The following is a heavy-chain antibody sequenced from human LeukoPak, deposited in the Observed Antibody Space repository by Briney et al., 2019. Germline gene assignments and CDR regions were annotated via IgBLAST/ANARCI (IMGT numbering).Heavy chain of an antibody. CDR3: ARGAYYDFWSGQGGAFDI. V-gene: IGHV1-2*02. CDR2: INPNSGGP. D-gene: IGHD3-3*01. Sequence: ASVKVSCKASGYTFTDYYMHWVRQAPGQGLEWMGWINPNSGGPNYAQRFQGRVSMTRDTSISTAYMELSSLRSDDTAVYYCARGAYYDFWSGQGGAFDIWGQGTMVTVSS. J-gene: IGHJ3*02. CDR1: GYTFTDYY.